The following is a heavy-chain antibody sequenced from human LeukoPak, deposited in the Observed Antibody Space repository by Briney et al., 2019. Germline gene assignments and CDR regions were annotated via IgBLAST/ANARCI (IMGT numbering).Heavy chain of an antibody. V-gene: IGHV4-39*01. CDR1: GGSFTSSSYY. D-gene: IGHD3-22*01. CDR2: IYYSGIT. CDR3: ARQARYYDGSSGDFDY. Sequence: PSETLSLTCTVSGGSFTSSSYYWGWIRQPPGKGLEWIGSIYYSGITYDNPSLRSRVTISVDASKNQFSLKLSSVTAADTAVYYCARQARYYDGSSGDFDYWGQGTLVTVSS. J-gene: IGHJ4*02.